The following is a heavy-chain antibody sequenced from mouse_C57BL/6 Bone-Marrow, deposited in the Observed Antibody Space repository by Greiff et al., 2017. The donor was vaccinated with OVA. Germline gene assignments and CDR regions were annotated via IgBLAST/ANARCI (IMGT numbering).Heavy chain of an antibody. CDR2: LNPNNGGT. V-gene: IGHV1-26*01. Sequence: EVQLQQSGPELVKPGASVKISCKASGYTFTDYYMNWVKQSHGKSLEWIGDLNPNNGGTSYNQKFKGKATLTVDKSSSTAYMELRSLTSEDSAVYYCARHYSNKGFAYWGQGTLVTVSA. J-gene: IGHJ3*01. CDR3: ARHYSNKGFAY. CDR1: GYTFTDYY. D-gene: IGHD2-5*01.